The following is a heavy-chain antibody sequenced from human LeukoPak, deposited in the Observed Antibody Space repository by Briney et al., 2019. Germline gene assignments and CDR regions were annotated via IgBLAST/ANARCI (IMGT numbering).Heavy chain of an antibody. V-gene: IGHV3-21*01. CDR2: ISSSNSYV. Sequence: AGGSLRLSCAASGFTFSSYSMNWVRQAPGKGLEWVSSISSSNSYVYNADSVKGRFTISRDNAKNSLYLQMNSLRAEDTAVYYCARDQGLLVVAGRFGYWGQGTLVTVSS. CDR1: GFTFSSYS. J-gene: IGHJ4*02. D-gene: IGHD6-19*01. CDR3: ARDQGLLVVAGRFGY.